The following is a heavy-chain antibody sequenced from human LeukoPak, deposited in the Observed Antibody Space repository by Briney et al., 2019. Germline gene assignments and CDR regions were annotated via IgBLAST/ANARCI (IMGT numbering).Heavy chain of an antibody. D-gene: IGHD2-8*01. J-gene: IGHJ5*02. Sequence: SETLSLTCTVSGGSISSSDYYWSWIRQPPGKGLEWLGNIYYTGSTSYNPSLKSRVTFSVDTFRNQFSLHLNSVTAADTAVYFRAREDYCTNGVCWAFDPWGQGTLVTVSS. CDR1: GGSISSSDYY. CDR3: AREDYCTNGVCWAFDP. V-gene: IGHV4-39*07. CDR2: IYYTGST.